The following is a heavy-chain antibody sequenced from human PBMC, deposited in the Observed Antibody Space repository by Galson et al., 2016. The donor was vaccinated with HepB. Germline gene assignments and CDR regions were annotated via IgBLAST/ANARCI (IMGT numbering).Heavy chain of an antibody. J-gene: IGHJ3*02. CDR1: GYSFVTHW. V-gene: IGHV5-51*01. CDR3: AINYDSRGWAWRIAFDI. CDR2: TYPVYSDT. D-gene: IGHD3-22*01. Sequence: QSGAEVKTPGESLKISCKGSGYSFVTHWIAWVRQMPGKGLEWMAITYPVYSDTTYSPSFQGRVSVSIDKSISTAYLQWSTLKASDTAMYFRAINYDSRGWAWRIAFDIWGQGTMVTVSS.